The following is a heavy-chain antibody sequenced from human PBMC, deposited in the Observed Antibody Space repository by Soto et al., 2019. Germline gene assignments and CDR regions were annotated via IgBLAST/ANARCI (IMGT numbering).Heavy chain of an antibody. Sequence: SETLSLTCAVSGGSIISGVYSWSWIRQPPGKGLEWIGYIYHGSTYYNPSLKSRVTISVDRSKNQFSLKLSSVTAADTAVYYCARAGGLGAVAVDYWGQGTLVTVSS. D-gene: IGHD6-19*01. CDR1: GGSIISGVYS. CDR2: IYHGST. J-gene: IGHJ4*02. V-gene: IGHV4-30-2*01. CDR3: ARAGGLGAVAVDY.